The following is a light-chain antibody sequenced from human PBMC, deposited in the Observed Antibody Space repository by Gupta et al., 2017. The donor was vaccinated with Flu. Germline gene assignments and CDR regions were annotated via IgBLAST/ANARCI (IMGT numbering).Light chain of an antibody. CDR1: SSNIGSAF. CDR2: NGD. Sequence: QPVLTQPPSASGTPGQRITISCSGGSSNIGSAFVDWYQQLPGQIPKVVIYNGDERPPGVPERFSASKSGTSASLAISGLQPEDEADYYCAAWDESMVYVFGTGTQVFVL. V-gene: IGLV1-44*01. J-gene: IGLJ1*01. CDR3: AAWDESMVYV.